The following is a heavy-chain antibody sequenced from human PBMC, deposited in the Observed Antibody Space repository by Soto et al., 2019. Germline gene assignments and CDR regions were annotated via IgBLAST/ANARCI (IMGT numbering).Heavy chain of an antibody. CDR2: IYPGDSDT. CDR1: GYSFSSYW. Sequence: PGESLKISCKGSGYSFSSYWIGWVRQMPGKGLEWMGIIYPGDSDTRYSPSFQGQVTISADKSISTAYLQRSSLKASDTAMYYCARRLRFSSSGWYDWDYWGQGTLVTVSS. J-gene: IGHJ4*02. D-gene: IGHD6-19*01. V-gene: IGHV5-51*01. CDR3: ARRLRFSSSGWYDWDY.